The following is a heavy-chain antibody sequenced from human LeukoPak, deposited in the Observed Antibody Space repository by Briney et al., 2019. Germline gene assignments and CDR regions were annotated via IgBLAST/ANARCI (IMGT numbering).Heavy chain of an antibody. V-gene: IGHV3-9*01. CDR1: GFSFDDYS. CDR2: ISWNSGSI. J-gene: IGHJ4*02. D-gene: IGHD6-19*01. Sequence: GGSLRLSCAASGFSFDDYSMHWVRQPPGKGLEWVSDISWNSGSIDNADSLKSRFPISRDNAKNSLYLQMNSLRAEDAALYYCAKDLGTDSSGGTYYSEYWGEGTLVTVSS. CDR3: AKDLGTDSSGGTYYSEY.